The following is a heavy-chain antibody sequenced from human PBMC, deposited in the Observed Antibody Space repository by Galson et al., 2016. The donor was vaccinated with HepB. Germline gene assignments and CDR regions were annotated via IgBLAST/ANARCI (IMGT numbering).Heavy chain of an antibody. D-gene: IGHD2-2*02. J-gene: IGHJ4*02. V-gene: IGHV1-8*01. CDR2: MNPTSGQT. CDR3: ARNLPYTGDFDY. Sequence: SVKVSCKASGYSFTTYDFNWVRQAPGQGLEWMGWMNPTSGQTGYARKFQGRITLTRDTSTSTAYMELSSLGSEDTAVYYCARNLPYTGDFDYWCQGTLVTVSS. CDR1: GYSFTTYD.